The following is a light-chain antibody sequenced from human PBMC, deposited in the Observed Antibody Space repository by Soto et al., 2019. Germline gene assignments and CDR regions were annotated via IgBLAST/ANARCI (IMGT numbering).Light chain of an antibody. CDR3: CSYAGGYTWV. V-gene: IGLV2-11*01. CDR2: DVS. CDR1: SGDVGGYNY. J-gene: IGLJ3*02. Sequence: QSALTQPHSVSGSPGQSVTISCTGTSGDVGGYNYVSWYQHHPGKAPKLMIYDVSKRPSGVPDRFSGSKSGNAASLTISGLQADDDSDYYCCSYAGGYTWVFGGGTKVTVL.